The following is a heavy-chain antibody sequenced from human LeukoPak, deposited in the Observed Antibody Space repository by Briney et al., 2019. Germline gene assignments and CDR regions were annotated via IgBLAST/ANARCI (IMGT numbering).Heavy chain of an antibody. D-gene: IGHD1-20*01. CDR2: ISGSGTTM. Sequence: GGSPRLSCAASGFTFSSCSMNWVRQAPGKGLEWVSYISGSGTTMYYADSVKGRFTISRDNAKNSLYLQMNSLRDEDTAVYYCARDGVNITGTTVNWFDPWGQGTLVTVSS. J-gene: IGHJ5*02. V-gene: IGHV3-48*02. CDR1: GFTFSSCS. CDR3: ARDGVNITGTTVNWFDP.